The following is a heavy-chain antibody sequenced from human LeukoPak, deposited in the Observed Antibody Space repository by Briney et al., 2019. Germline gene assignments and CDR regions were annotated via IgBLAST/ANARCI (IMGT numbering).Heavy chain of an antibody. J-gene: IGHJ6*03. D-gene: IGHD2-2*01. CDR1: GFTFSSYA. CDR2: ISGSGGST. V-gene: IGHV3-23*01. Sequence: PGGSLRLSCAASGFTFSSYAMSWVRQAPGKELEWVSAISGSGGSTYYADSVKGRFTISRDNSKNTLYLQVNSLRAEDTAVYYCAKGYNCSSTSCLYYYMDVWGKGTTVTVSS. CDR3: AKGYNCSSTSCLYYYMDV.